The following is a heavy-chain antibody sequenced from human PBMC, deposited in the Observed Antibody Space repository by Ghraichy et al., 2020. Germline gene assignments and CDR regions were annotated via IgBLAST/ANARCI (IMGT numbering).Heavy chain of an antibody. CDR2: ISGSGGST. D-gene: IGHD5-18*01. V-gene: IGHV3-23*01. CDR3: AKGMDTAMEDYYYYGMDV. J-gene: IGHJ6*02. CDR1: GFTFSSYA. Sequence: GGSLRLSCAASGFTFSSYAMSWVRQAPGKGLEWVSAISGSGGSTYYADSVKGRFTISRDNSKNTLYLQMNSLRAEDTAVYYCAKGMDTAMEDYYYYGMDVWGQGATVTVSS.